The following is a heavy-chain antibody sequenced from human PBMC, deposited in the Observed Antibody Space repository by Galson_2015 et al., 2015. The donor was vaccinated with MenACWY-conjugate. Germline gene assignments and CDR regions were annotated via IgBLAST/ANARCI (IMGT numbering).Heavy chain of an antibody. CDR1: GDSISSSSYQ. D-gene: IGHD5-18*01. V-gene: IGHV4-39*01. J-gene: IGHJ4*02. CDR3: ARHWPQYNYVRYFDY. Sequence: ETLSLHCPVSGDSISSSSYQWGWIRQPPGKGLEWIGSIYYTGSTYDNPSFKSRASISVDTSKNLFSLKLSSVTAADTAVYYCARHWPQYNYVRYFDYWGQGTLVIVSS. CDR2: IYYTGST.